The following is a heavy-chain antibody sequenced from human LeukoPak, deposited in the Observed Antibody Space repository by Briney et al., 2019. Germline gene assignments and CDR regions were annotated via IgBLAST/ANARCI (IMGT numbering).Heavy chain of an antibody. Sequence: PGGSLRLSCAASGFTLSSYWMSWVRQAPGKGLEWVANIKQDGSGKYYVDSVKGRFTISRDNAKNSLYLQMNSLRAEDTAVYYCAREKLDYYDSSGYFRKNAFDIWGQGTMVTVSS. CDR2: IKQDGSGK. V-gene: IGHV3-7*01. CDR1: GFTLSSYW. CDR3: AREKLDYYDSSGYFRKNAFDI. J-gene: IGHJ3*02. D-gene: IGHD3-22*01.